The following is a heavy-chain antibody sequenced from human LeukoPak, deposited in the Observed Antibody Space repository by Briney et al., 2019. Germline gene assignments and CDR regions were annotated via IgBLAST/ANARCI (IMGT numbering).Heavy chain of an antibody. J-gene: IGHJ4*02. Sequence: ASVKVSCKASGYTFTDYYMHWVRQAPGQGFEWMGWINPKDGDTNYAQKFQGRVTMTRDTSISTAHMEVSRLRSDDTAVYYCARANFLYCSSTTCLFDYWGQGTLVTVSS. CDR1: GYTFTDYY. D-gene: IGHD2-2*01. V-gene: IGHV1-2*02. CDR3: ARANFLYCSSTTCLFDY. CDR2: INPKDGDT.